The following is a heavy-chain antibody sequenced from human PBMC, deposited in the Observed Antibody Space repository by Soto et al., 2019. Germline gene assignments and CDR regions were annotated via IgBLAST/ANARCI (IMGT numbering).Heavy chain of an antibody. Sequence: GGSLRLSCAASGFTVSSNYMSWVRQAPGKGLEWVSVIYSGGSTYYADSVKGRFTSSRDNSKNTLYLQMNSLRSEDTAVYYCARVGTLVRGTYYFDSWGQGTLVTVS. CDR1: GFTVSSNY. CDR2: IYSGGST. J-gene: IGHJ4*02. D-gene: IGHD3-10*01. V-gene: IGHV3-53*05. CDR3: ARVGTLVRGTYYFDS.